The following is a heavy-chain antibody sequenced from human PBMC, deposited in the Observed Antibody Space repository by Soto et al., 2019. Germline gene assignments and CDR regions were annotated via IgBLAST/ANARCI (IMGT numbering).Heavy chain of an antibody. CDR2: IYYSGST. D-gene: IGHD2-2*01. V-gene: IGHV4-30-4*01. Sequence: QVQLQESGPGLVKPSQTLSLTCTVSGGSISSGDYYWSWIRQPPGKGLEWIGYIYYSGSTYYNPSLKSRVTISVDTSKNQFSLKLSSVTAADTAVYYCARGGIVLVPAANYYGMDVWGQGTTVTVSS. CDR3: ARGGIVLVPAANYYGMDV. J-gene: IGHJ6*02. CDR1: GGSISSGDYY.